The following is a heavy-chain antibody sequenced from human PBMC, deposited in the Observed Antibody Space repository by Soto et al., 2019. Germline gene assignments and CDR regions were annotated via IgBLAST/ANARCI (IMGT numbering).Heavy chain of an antibody. Sequence: GGSLRLSCAASGFTVSSNYMSWVRQAPGKGLEWVSVIYSGGSTYYADSVKGRFTISRHNSKNTLYLQMNSLRAEDTAVYYCARSVVGGWPSPHYYYMDGWGKGTTVTVAS. V-gene: IGHV3-53*04. CDR1: GFTVSSNY. J-gene: IGHJ6*03. CDR2: IYSGGST. CDR3: ARSVVGGWPSPHYYYMDG. D-gene: IGHD6-19*01.